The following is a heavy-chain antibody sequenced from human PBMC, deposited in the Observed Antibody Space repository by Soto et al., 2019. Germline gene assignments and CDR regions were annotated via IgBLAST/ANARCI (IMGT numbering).Heavy chain of an antibody. V-gene: IGHV1-69*01. CDR1: GGTFSSYA. CDR3: AILLEYSSSPAVGGMDV. Sequence: QVQLVQSGAEVKKPGSSVKVSCKASGGTFSSYAISWVRQAPGQGLEWMGGIIPIFGTANYAQKFQGRVTITADESTSTAYMELSSLRSEDTAVYYCAILLEYSSSPAVGGMDVWGQGTTVTVSS. CDR2: IIPIFGTA. D-gene: IGHD6-6*01. J-gene: IGHJ6*02.